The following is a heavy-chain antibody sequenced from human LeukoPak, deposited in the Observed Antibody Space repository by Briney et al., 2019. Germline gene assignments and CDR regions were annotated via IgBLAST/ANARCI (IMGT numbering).Heavy chain of an antibody. CDR3: ARSQWRNYFNS. J-gene: IGHJ5*01. Sequence: PSETLSLTCTVSGFSISGGFYWGWIRQPPGKGLEWIGSIYHSGGTDYNPSLKSRVTLSVDTSRNEFSLKLGSVTAEDTAIYYCARSQWRNYFNSWGQGTLVTVSS. D-gene: IGHD6-19*01. V-gene: IGHV4-38-2*02. CDR1: GFSISGGFY. CDR2: IYHSGGT.